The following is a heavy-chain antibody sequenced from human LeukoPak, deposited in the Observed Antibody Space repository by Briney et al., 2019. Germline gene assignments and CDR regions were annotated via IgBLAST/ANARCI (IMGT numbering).Heavy chain of an antibody. CDR3: ATYTTSPRRAFDD. D-gene: IGHD6-6*01. J-gene: IGHJ4*02. Sequence: GVSLRLSCAATGFTFSDYYMCWIRQTPGKGLEWVSYISNTGDSIYYSDSVKGRFTISRDNAKNSLYLQMNSLRDEDTAVYFCATYTTSPRRAFDDWGQGTLVTVSS. CDR1: GFTFSDYY. V-gene: IGHV3-11*01. CDR2: ISNTGDSI.